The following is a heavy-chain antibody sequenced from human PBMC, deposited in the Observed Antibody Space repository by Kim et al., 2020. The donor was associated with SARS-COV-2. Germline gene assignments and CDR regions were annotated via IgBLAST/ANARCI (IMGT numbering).Heavy chain of an antibody. CDR1: GFTFSDYY. CDR2: ISSSSSYT. J-gene: IGHJ4*02. D-gene: IGHD2-15*01. CDR3: ARVGYCSGGSCYHIDY. V-gene: IGHV3-11*06. Sequence: GGSLRLSCAASGFTFSDYYMSWIRQAPGKGLEWVSYISSSSSYTNYADSVKGRFTISRDNAKNSLYLQMNSLRAEDTAVYYCARVGYCSGGSCYHIDYWGQGTLVTVSS.